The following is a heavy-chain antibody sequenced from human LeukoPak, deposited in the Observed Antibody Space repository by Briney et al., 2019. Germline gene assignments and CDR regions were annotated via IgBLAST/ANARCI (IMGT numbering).Heavy chain of an antibody. V-gene: IGHV1-69*13. CDR1: GGTFSSYA. J-gene: IGHJ5*02. CDR3: ARSAAIGRWFDP. D-gene: IGHD2-2*02. CDR2: ISPIFGTA. Sequence: SVKVSCKASGGTFSSYAISWVRQAPGQGLEWMRGISPIFGTANYAQEFQGRVTITADESTSTAYMELSSLRSEDTAVYYCARSAAIGRWFDPWGQGTLVTVSS.